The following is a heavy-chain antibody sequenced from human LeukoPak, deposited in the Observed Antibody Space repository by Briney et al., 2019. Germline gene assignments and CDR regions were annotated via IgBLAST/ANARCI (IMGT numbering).Heavy chain of an antibody. CDR3: AKKKTDYSYPSSFDY. Sequence: GGSLRLSCTASGVTFSTYGMHWVRQAPGKGLEWWTLISDDRSTKYYSDSVNGRFTLSRDNSKTTLYLQMNSLRAEDPAVYYCAKKKTDYSYPSSFDYWGQGTLVTVSS. CDR1: GVTFSTYG. CDR2: ISDDRSTK. V-gene: IGHV3-30*18. D-gene: IGHD4-11*01. J-gene: IGHJ4*02.